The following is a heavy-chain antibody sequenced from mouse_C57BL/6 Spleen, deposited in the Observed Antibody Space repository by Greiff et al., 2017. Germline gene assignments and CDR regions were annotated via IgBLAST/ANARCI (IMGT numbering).Heavy chain of an antibody. V-gene: IGHV5-6*01. D-gene: IGHD1-1*01. CDR1: GFTFSSYG. CDR3: ARPYGSSYGYFDV. CDR2: ISSGGSYT. J-gene: IGHJ1*03. Sequence: EVHLVESGGDLVKPGGSLKLSCAASGFTFSSYGMSWVRQTPDKRLEWVATISSGGSYTYYPDSVKGRFTISRDNAKNTLYLQMSSLKSEDTAMYYCARPYGSSYGYFDVWGKGTTVTVSS.